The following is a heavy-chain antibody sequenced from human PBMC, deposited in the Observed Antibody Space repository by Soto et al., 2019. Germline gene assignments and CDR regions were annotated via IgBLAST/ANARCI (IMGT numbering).Heavy chain of an antibody. Sequence: QVQLQQWGAGLLKPSETLSLTCAVYGGSLSGNYWSWIRQPPGKGLEWIGEINHSGSTNYNPSLNIRVTTSLDTSKNQFSLKLSSVTTADTAVYYCARGPLYYDILTGYRRDYGMDVWGQGATVTVSS. CDR3: ARGPLYYDILTGYRRDYGMDV. J-gene: IGHJ6*02. CDR1: GGSLSGNY. D-gene: IGHD3-9*01. CDR2: INHSGST. V-gene: IGHV4-34*01.